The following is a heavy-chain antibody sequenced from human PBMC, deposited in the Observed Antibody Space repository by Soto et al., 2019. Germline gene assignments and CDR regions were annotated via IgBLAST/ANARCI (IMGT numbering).Heavy chain of an antibody. V-gene: IGHV4-34*01. D-gene: IGHD3-10*01. Sequence: PSETLSLTCAVYGGSFSGYYWSWVRQPPGKGLEWIGEINHSGSTNYNPSLKSRVTISVDTSKNQFSLKLSSVTAADTAVYYCARGDPLLWFGEKVYYGMDVWGQGTTVT. J-gene: IGHJ6*02. CDR1: GGSFSGYY. CDR2: INHSGST. CDR3: ARGDPLLWFGEKVYYGMDV.